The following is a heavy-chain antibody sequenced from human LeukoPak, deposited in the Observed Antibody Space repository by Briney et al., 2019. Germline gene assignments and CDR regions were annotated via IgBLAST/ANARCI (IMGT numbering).Heavy chain of an antibody. Sequence: SETLSLTCAVYGGSFSGYYWSWIRQPPGKGLESIGGIYYSGSTYYNPSLKSRVTISVDTSKNQFSLKLSSVTAADTAVYYCARQRVRGIIDYWGQGTLVSVSS. CDR3: ARQRVRGIIDY. CDR1: GGSFSGYY. J-gene: IGHJ4*02. D-gene: IGHD3-10*01. CDR2: IYYSGST. V-gene: IGHV4-34*01.